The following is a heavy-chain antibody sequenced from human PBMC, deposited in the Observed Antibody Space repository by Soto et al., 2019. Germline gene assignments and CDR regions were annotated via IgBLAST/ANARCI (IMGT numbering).Heavy chain of an antibody. CDR2: IYWDDDK. J-gene: IGHJ3*02. Sequence: QITLKESGPTLVKPTQTLTLTCTFSGFSLSTSGVGVGWIRQPPGKALEWLALIYWDDDKRYSPSLKSRLTITKDTSKTQVVLTMTNMDPVDTATYYCAHRPKDSLDDAFDIWGQGTMVTVSS. CDR3: AHRPKDSLDDAFDI. D-gene: IGHD1-1*01. V-gene: IGHV2-5*02. CDR1: GFSLSTSGVG.